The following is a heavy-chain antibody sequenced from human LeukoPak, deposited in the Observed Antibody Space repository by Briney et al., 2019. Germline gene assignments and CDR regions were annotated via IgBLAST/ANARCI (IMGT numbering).Heavy chain of an antibody. CDR1: GFTFSSYA. V-gene: IGHV3-23*01. Sequence: GGSLRLSCAASGFTFSSYAMSWVLQAPGKGLEWVSAISGSGGSTYYADSVKGRFTISRDNSKNTLYLQMNSLRAEDTAVYYCAKAPLGYSSSWYGYWCQGTLVTVSS. CDR3: AKAPLGYSSSWYGY. J-gene: IGHJ4*02. CDR2: ISGSGGST. D-gene: IGHD6-13*01.